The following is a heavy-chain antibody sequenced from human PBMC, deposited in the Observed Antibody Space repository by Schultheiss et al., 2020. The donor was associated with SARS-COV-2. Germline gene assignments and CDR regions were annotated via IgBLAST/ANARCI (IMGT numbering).Heavy chain of an antibody. CDR2: ISSNGGST. J-gene: IGHJ4*02. CDR1: GFTFSSYG. D-gene: IGHD1-14*01. V-gene: IGHV3-64D*06. CDR3: VKESQSGTGYFDY. Sequence: GGSLRLSCAASGFTFSSYGMHWVRQAPGKGLEYVSAISSNGGSTYYADSVKGRFTISRDNSKNTLYLQMSSLRAEDTAVYYCVKESQSGTGYFDYWGQGTMVTVAS.